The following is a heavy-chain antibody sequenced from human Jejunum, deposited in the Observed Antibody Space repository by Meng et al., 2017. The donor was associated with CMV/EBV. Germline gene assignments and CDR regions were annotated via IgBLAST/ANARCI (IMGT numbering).Heavy chain of an antibody. CDR1: GEDKRRSSRE. CDR3: ARRSTKHFGMDV. Sequence: GEDKRRSSREWGRNRQPTGKGRERIGSRNLSGSTNKNKSKKSRVTIFVDTSKNQFSLKLRSVTAADTDVYYCARRSTKHFGMDVWGQGTTVTVSS. J-gene: IGHJ6*02. CDR2: RNLSGST. D-gene: IGHD2-8*01. V-gene: IGHV4-39*01.